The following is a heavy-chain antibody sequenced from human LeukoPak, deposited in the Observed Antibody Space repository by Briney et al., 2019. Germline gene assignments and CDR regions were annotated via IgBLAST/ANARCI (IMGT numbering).Heavy chain of an antibody. CDR3: AKFTAAAPWGWFDP. D-gene: IGHD6-13*01. CDR2: ISSSGSTI. J-gene: IGHJ5*02. CDR1: GFTFSSYE. Sequence: GGSLRLSCAASGFTFSSYEMNWVRQAPGKGLEWVSYISSSGSTIYYADSVKGRFTISRDNSKNTLYLQMNSLRAEDTAVYYCAKFTAAAPWGWFDPWGQGTLVTVSS. V-gene: IGHV3-48*03.